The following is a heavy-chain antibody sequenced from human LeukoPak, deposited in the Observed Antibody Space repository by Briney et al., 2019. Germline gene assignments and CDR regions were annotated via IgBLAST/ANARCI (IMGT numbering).Heavy chain of an antibody. CDR1: GGSISRNF. CDR2: ISTTGTT. Sequence: KPSETLSLTCTVSGGSISRNFWSWIRQPAGKGLEYIGRISTTGTTNYNPSLKGQVTMSVDTSKNQFSLVVSSVTAADTAVYYCARGVEDFDYWGQGTLVTVSS. CDR3: ARGVEDFDY. V-gene: IGHV4-4*07. J-gene: IGHJ4*02.